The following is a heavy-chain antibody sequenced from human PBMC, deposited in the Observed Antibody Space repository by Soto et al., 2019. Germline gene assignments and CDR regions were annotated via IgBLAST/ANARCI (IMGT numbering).Heavy chain of an antibody. CDR3: ARMRWYDRSGYQVY. CDR1: GFTVSSNY. V-gene: IGHV3-53*04. J-gene: IGHJ4*02. Sequence: EVQLVESGGGLVQPGGSLRLSCAASGFTVSSNYMSWVRQAPGKGLEWVSVIYSGGSTYYADSVKGRFTISRHNSKNTLYLQMNSRRAEEPAVYYCARMRWYDRSGYQVYWGPGTL. D-gene: IGHD3-22*01. CDR2: IYSGGST.